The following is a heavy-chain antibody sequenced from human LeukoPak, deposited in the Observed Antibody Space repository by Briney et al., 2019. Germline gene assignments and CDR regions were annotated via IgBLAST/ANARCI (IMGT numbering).Heavy chain of an antibody. Sequence: PGGSLRLSCAASGFTFSSYSMNWVRQAPGKGLEWVSSISSSSSYIYYADSVKGRFTISRDNAKNSLYLQMNNLRAEDTAVYYCARAEYQLLHATDYWGQGTLVTVSS. CDR2: ISSSSSYI. CDR1: GFTFSSYS. V-gene: IGHV3-21*01. J-gene: IGHJ4*02. CDR3: ARAEYQLLHATDY. D-gene: IGHD2-2*01.